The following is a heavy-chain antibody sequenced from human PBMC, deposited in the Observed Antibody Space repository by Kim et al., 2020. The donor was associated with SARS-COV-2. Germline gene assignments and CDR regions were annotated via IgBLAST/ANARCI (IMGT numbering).Heavy chain of an antibody. D-gene: IGHD6-19*01. CDR2: MSYDGSSE. Sequence: GGSLRLSCAASGLSVSSYAMHWVRQAPGRGLEWVALMSYDGSSEFYADSVKGRFTISRDNAKNTLYLQLSSLRTEDTAVYYCARPAVVSAEWYFDLWGRGTRVSVS. J-gene: IGHJ2*01. V-gene: IGHV3-30*04. CDR3: ARPAVVSAEWYFDL. CDR1: GLSVSSYA.